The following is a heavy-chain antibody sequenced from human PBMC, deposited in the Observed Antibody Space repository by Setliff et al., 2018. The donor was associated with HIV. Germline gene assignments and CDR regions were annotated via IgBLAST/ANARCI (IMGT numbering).Heavy chain of an antibody. Sequence: SETLSLTCTVSGGSISSGSYYWSWMRQPAGKGLEWIGHIYTSGSTNYNPSLKSRVTISVGSSYNHFSLKLSSVTAADTGVYYCASRRGIEFYFDIWGQGTPVTVSS. CDR2: IYTSGST. J-gene: IGHJ4*02. CDR3: ASRRGIEFYFDI. V-gene: IGHV4-61*09. D-gene: IGHD3-10*01. CDR1: GGSISSGSYY.